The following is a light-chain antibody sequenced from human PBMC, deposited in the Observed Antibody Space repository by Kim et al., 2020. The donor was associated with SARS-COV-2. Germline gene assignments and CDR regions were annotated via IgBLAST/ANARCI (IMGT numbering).Light chain of an antibody. Sequence: LPVSPGERATLSCRASQSVSSNLAWYQQKPGQAPRLLIYGASTRATGIPARFSGSGSGTEFTLTISSLQSEDFAVYYCQQYNNWPPFGGGTKVEI. CDR3: QQYNNWPP. CDR2: GAS. V-gene: IGKV3-15*01. J-gene: IGKJ4*01. CDR1: QSVSSN.